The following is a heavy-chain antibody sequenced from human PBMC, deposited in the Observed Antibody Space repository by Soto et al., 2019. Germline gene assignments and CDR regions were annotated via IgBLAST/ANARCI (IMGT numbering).Heavy chain of an antibody. CDR3: AKIYGSHDYHDYMAV. CDR2: IYYFGST. J-gene: IGHJ6*03. D-gene: IGHD2-15*01. Sequence: TSETLSLTCTVSGASFTSGDYYWGWIRQSPGKGLEWIGTIYYFGSTSYNPSLKSRVSISVDTSKNQFSLKLSSVTAADTAVYYCAKIYGSHDYHDYMAVWSKGTTVTVSS. CDR1: GASFTSGDYY. V-gene: IGHV4-39*01.